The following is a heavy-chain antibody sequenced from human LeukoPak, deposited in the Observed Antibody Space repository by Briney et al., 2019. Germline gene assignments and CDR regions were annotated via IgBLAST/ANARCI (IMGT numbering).Heavy chain of an antibody. V-gene: IGHV1-8*01. J-gene: IGHJ5*02. CDR3: ARKMVRGNWFDP. Sequence: ASVKVSCKAPGYTFTSYDINWVRQATGQGLEWMGWMNPNSGNTGYAQKFQGRVTMTRNTSISTAYMELSSLRSEDTAVYYCARKMVRGNWFDPWGQGTLATVSS. CDR2: MNPNSGNT. D-gene: IGHD3-10*01. CDR1: GYTFTSYD.